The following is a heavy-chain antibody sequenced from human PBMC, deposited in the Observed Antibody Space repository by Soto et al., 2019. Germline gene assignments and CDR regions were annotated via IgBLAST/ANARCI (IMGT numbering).Heavy chain of an antibody. V-gene: IGHV4-59*01. CDR1: GGSISSYY. D-gene: IGHD3-10*01. Sequence: SETLSLTCTVSGGSISSYYWSWIRQPPGKGLEWIGYIYYSGSTNYNPSLKSRVTISVDTSKNQFSLKLSSVTAADTAVYYCARDPFGDSGDYWGQGTLVTVSS. J-gene: IGHJ4*02. CDR3: ARDPFGDSGDY. CDR2: IYYSGST.